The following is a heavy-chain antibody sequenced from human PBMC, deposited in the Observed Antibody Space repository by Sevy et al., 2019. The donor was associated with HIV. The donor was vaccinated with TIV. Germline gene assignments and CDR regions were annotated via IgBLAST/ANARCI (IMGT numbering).Heavy chain of an antibody. CDR2: ICPGDSDT. CDR1: GYSFTSYW. Sequence: GESLKISCKGSGYSFTSYWIGWVRQMPGKGLEWMGIICPGDSDTRYSPSFQGQVTISADKSFSTAYLQWSSLKASDTAMYYCARVLIVGATEFDYWGQGTLVTVSS. D-gene: IGHD1-26*01. CDR3: ARVLIVGATEFDY. V-gene: IGHV5-51*01. J-gene: IGHJ4*02.